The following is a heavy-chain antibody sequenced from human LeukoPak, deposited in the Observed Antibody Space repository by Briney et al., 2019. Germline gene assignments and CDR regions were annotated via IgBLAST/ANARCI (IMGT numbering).Heavy chain of an antibody. V-gene: IGHV3-48*01. CDR1: GFTFSSYG. CDR2: ISSSSSTI. D-gene: IGHD2-8*01. CDR3: ARKDIVLMVYALDY. Sequence: GGSLRLSCAASGFTFSSYGMTWVRQAPGKGLEWVSYISSSSSTIYYADSVKGRFTISRDNAKNSLYLQLNSLRAEDTAVYYCARKDIVLMVYALDYWGQGTLVTVSS. J-gene: IGHJ4*02.